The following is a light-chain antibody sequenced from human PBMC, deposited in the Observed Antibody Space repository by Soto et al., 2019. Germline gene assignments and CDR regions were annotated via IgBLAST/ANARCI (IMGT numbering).Light chain of an antibody. J-gene: IGKJ1*01. V-gene: IGKV1-39*01. CDR3: QQSYSTPPWT. CDR1: QSISSY. CDR2: AAS. Sequence: DIQMTQSPSSLSASVGDRVTITCRASQSISSYLNWYQQKPGKAPTLLIYAASSLQSGVPSRFSGSGSGTDFPLTISSLQPEDFATYYCQQSYSTPPWTFGQGTKVEIK.